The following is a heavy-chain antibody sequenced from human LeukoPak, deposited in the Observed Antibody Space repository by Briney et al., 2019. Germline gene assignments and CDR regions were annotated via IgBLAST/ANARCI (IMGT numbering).Heavy chain of an antibody. CDR3: ATDLALRYFGWLSNP. CDR1: GYTLTELS. CDR2: FDPEDGET. J-gene: IGHJ4*02. V-gene: IGHV1-24*01. Sequence: ASVKVSCKVSGYTLTELSMHWVRQAPGKGLEWRGGFDPEDGETIYAQKFQGRVTMTEDTSTDTAYMELSSLRSEDTAVYYCATDLALRYFGWLSNPWGQGTLVTVSS. D-gene: IGHD3-9*01.